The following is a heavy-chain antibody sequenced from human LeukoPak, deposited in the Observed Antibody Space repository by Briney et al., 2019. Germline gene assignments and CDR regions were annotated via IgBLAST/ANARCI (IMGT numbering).Heavy chain of an antibody. CDR1: GFTIVDYG. V-gene: IGHV3-20*04. CDR3: ARDRLGPSFSVSHFDL. D-gene: IGHD3-3*02. Sequence: AGGTLRLSCATSGFTIVDYGLSWVRRAPGKGLEWLCDINSNAATTDSDDSVKGPFTIYSDNAKNSLYLRMDSLRAEDTALYFCARDRLGPSFSVSHFDLWGQGTLVTVSS. J-gene: IGHJ4*02. CDR2: INSNAATT.